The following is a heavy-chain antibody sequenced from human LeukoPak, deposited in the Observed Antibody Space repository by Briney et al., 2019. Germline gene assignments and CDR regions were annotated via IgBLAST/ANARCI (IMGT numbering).Heavy chain of an antibody. V-gene: IGHV4-39*07. CDR2: INHSGSN. D-gene: IGHD6-6*01. J-gene: IGHJ6*03. CDR3: ASAKPQSSSSPARYYYMDV. CDR1: ARSISITSYY. Sequence: SPSHSPTYALSARSISITSYYSGWIRQPPGKGLEWFVEINHSGSNNYNPSLKSRVTISVDTSKNQFSLKLSSVTAADTAVYYCASAKPQSSSSPARYYYMDVWGKGTTVTVSS.